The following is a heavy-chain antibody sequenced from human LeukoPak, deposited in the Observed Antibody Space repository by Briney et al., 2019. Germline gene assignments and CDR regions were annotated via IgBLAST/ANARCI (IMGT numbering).Heavy chain of an antibody. CDR2: INSDGSST. V-gene: IGHV3-74*01. CDR1: GFTFSSHW. D-gene: IGHD3-16*02. Sequence: PGGSLRLSCAASGFTFSSHWMHWVRQAPGKGLVWVSRINSDGSSTSYADSVKGRFTISRDNAKNTLYLQMNSLRAEDTAVYYCAALNYDYVWGSYRFDPWGQGTLVTVSS. CDR3: AALNYDYVWGSYRFDP. J-gene: IGHJ5*02.